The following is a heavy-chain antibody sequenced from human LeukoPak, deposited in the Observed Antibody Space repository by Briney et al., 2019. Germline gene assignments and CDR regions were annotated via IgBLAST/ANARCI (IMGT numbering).Heavy chain of an antibody. CDR2: IVVGSGNT. Sequence: SVKVSCKASGFTFTSSAVQWVRQARGQRLEWIGWIVVGSGNTNYAQKFQERVTITRDMSTSTAYMELSRLRSDDTAVYYCASSTVTTRIDDYWGQGTLVTVSS. J-gene: IGHJ4*02. CDR3: ASSTVTTRIDDY. V-gene: IGHV1-58*01. CDR1: GFTFTSSA. D-gene: IGHD4-17*01.